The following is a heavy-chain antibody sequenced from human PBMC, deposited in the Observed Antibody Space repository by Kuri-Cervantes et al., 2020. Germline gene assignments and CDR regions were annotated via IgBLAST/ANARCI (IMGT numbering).Heavy chain of an antibody. V-gene: IGHV4-34*01. CDR3: ARGGPREAAGRGGAPFDP. Sequence: SETLSLTCAVYGGSFSDYYWSWIRQPSGKGLEWIGEINHSGSTNYNPSLKSRVTISVDTSKNQFSLKLTSVTAADTALYYCARGGPREAAGRGGAPFDPWGQGTLVTVSS. J-gene: IGHJ5*02. CDR1: GGSFSDYY. CDR2: INHSGST. D-gene: IGHD6-13*01.